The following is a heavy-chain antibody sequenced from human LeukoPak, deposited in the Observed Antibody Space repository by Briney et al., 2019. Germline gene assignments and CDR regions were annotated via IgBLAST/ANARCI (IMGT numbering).Heavy chain of an antibody. CDR2: NSSSSSYI. J-gene: IGHJ4*02. V-gene: IGHV3-21*01. CDR3: ARSITMVRGVIYRSHYFDY. Sequence: GGSLRLSCAASGFTFSSYSMNWVRQAPGKGLEWVSSNSSSSSYIYYADSVKGRFTISRDNAKNSLYLQMNSLRAEDTAVYYCARSITMVRGVIYRSHYFDYWGQGTLVTVSS. D-gene: IGHD3-10*01. CDR1: GFTFSSYS.